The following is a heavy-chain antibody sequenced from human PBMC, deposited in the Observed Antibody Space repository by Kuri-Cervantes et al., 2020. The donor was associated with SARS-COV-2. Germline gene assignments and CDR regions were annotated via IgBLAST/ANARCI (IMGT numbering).Heavy chain of an antibody. Sequence: GESLKISCTVSGYSISSGYYWGWIRQAPGKGLEWVAFIRYDGSNKYYADSVKGRFTISRDNSKNTLYLQMNSLRAEDTAVYYCAKDPVYYYYYMDVWGKETTVTVSS. CDR3: AKDPVYYYYYMDV. V-gene: IGHV3-30*02. J-gene: IGHJ6*03. CDR1: GYSISSGYY. CDR2: IRYDGSNK.